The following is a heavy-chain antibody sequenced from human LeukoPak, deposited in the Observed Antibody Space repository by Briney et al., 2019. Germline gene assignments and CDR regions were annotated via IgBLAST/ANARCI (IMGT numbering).Heavy chain of an antibody. D-gene: IGHD3-22*01. J-gene: IGHJ4*02. CDR1: GYTLTELS. Sequence: ASVKVSCKVSGYTLTELSMHWVRQAPGKGLEWMGGFDPEDGETIYAQKFQGRVTMTEDTSTDTAYMELSSLRSEDTAVYYCATSGGYYDSSGYSNLFDYRGQGTLVTVSS. V-gene: IGHV1-24*01. CDR3: ATSGGYYDSSGYSNLFDY. CDR2: FDPEDGET.